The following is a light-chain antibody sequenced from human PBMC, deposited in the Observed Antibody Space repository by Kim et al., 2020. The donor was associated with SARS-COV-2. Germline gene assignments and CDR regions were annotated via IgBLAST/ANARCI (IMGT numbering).Light chain of an antibody. V-gene: IGKV1-33*01. CDR2: AAS. Sequence: DIQMTQSPSSLSASVGDRVTIACQASQDISKYLIWYQQKPGKAPKLLIYAASNLQTGVPSRFSGSGSGTDFAFTISSLQPEDIATYYCQQYQDLPFTFGQGTKLEI. CDR3: QQYQDLPFT. CDR1: QDISKY. J-gene: IGKJ2*01.